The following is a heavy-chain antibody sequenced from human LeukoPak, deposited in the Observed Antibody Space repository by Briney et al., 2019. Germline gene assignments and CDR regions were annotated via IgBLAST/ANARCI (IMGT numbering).Heavy chain of an antibody. CDR3: ARLDSSSSLSASDI. Sequence: PGGSLRLSCAASGFTFSDYYMSWTRQAPGKGLEWVSYISSSGSTIYYADSVKGRLTISRDNAKNSLYLQMNSLRAEDTAVYYCARLDSSSSLSASDIWGQGTMVTVSS. D-gene: IGHD6-13*01. CDR2: ISSSGSTI. CDR1: GFTFSDYY. J-gene: IGHJ3*02. V-gene: IGHV3-11*04.